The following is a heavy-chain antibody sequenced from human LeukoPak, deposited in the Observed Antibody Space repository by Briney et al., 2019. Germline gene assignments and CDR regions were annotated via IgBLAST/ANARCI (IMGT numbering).Heavy chain of an antibody. CDR1: GGTFNGYY. D-gene: IGHD3-10*01. J-gene: IGHJ4*02. CDR2: ITPTGGT. CDR3: ARRGFLGSGTLAFGY. Sequence: SETLSLTCAVFGGTFNGYYWSWIRQSPGKGLEWIGEITPTGGTNYNPSLKSRVTMSVDASNNQFSLKLTSLTAADTTVYYCARRGFLGSGTLAFGYWGQGTLVTVSS. V-gene: IGHV4-34*01.